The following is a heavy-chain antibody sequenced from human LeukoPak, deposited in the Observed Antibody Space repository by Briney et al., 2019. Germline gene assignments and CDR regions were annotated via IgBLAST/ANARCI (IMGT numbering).Heavy chain of an antibody. Sequence: PGGSLRLSCAASGFTFSNAWMNWVRQAPGKGLEWVSTISGSGGSTYYADSVKGRFTISRDNSKNTLYLQMNNLRAEDTAVYYCAKDPAGGASSDYYYPSFDYWGQGTLVTVSS. D-gene: IGHD3-22*01. V-gene: IGHV3-23*01. CDR3: AKDPAGGASSDYYYPSFDY. J-gene: IGHJ4*02. CDR2: ISGSGGST. CDR1: GFTFSNAW.